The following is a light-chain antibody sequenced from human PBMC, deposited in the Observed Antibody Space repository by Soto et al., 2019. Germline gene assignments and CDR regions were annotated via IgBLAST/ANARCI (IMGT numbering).Light chain of an antibody. Sequence: PGEKATLSCRASQSVSGSLGWYQQKPGQAPRLLIYGASTRATGIPARFSGRGSGTDFTLTISSLQPEDFATYYCQQSYSTPPTFGGGTKVDIK. V-gene: IGKV3-15*01. J-gene: IGKJ4*01. CDR1: QSVSGS. CDR2: GAS. CDR3: QQSYSTPPT.